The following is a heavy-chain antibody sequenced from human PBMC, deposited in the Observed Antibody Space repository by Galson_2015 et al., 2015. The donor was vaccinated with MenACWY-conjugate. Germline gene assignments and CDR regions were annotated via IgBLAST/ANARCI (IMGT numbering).Heavy chain of an antibody. D-gene: IGHD6-19*01. CDR1: GFTVSSNY. V-gene: IGHV3-53*01. J-gene: IGHJ3*02. Sequence: SLRLSCAASGFTVSSNYMSWVRQSPEKGLEWVSIIYSGGNTYYADSVKGRFTISRDNSKNTVYLQMNTLGAEDTAVYYCARVSVAVASDAFYIWGQGTMVTVSS. CDR2: IYSGGNT. CDR3: ARVSVAVASDAFYI.